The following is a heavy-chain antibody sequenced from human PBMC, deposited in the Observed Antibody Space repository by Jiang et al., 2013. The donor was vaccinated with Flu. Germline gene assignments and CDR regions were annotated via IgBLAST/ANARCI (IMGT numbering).Heavy chain of an antibody. D-gene: IGHD6-13*01. CDR2: IYPGDSDT. J-gene: IGHJ6*03. V-gene: IGHV5-51*01. Sequence: WVRQMPGKGLEWMGIIYPGDSDTRYSPSFQGQVTISADKSISTAYLQWSSLKASDTAMYYCATTRSLAAAGQFYYYYMDVWGKGTTVTVSS. CDR3: ATTRSLAAAGQFYYYYMDV.